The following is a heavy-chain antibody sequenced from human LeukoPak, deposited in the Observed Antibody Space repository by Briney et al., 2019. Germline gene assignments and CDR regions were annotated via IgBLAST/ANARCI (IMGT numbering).Heavy chain of an antibody. D-gene: IGHD4-17*01. V-gene: IGHV3-23*01. CDR3: AKSRLRVYYFDY. J-gene: IGHJ4*02. CDR2: ISGSGGST. CDR1: GFTFSSYA. Sequence: GGSLRLSCAASGFTFSSYAMSWVRQAPGKGLEWVSAISGSGGSTYFADSVKGRFTISRDNSKNTLYLQMNSLRAEDTAVYYCAKSRLRVYYFDYWGQGTLVTVSS.